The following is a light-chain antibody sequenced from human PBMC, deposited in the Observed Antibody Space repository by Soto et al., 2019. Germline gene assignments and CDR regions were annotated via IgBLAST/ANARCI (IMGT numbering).Light chain of an antibody. V-gene: IGKV1-5*03. Sequence: DIQMTQSPSTLSASVGDSVTITCRASQSIDSWLAWFQQKPGKAPKVLIYKASYLESGVPSRFSGSGSGTEFTLTISSLQPDDFATYYCQQYNSYSWTFGQGTKVDIK. CDR1: QSIDSW. CDR3: QQYNSYSWT. CDR2: KAS. J-gene: IGKJ1*01.